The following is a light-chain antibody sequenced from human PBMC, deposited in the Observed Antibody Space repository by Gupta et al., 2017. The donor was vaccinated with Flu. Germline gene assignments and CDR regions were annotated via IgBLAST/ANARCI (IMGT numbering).Light chain of an antibody. CDR1: QGISSY. V-gene: IGKV1-9*01. J-gene: IGKJ3*01. CDR2: AAS. CDR3: QQLNSYPRT. Sequence: DIQLTQSPSFLSASVGDRVTITCRASQGISSYLAWYQQKPVKAPKLLIYAASTLQSGVPSRFSGSGSGTEFTLTISSLQPEDFATYYCQQLNSYPRTFGPGTKVDIK.